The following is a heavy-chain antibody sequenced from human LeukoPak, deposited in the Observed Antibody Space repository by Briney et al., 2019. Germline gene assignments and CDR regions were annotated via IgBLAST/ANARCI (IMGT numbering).Heavy chain of an antibody. CDR1: GFTFSSYA. J-gene: IGHJ3*02. D-gene: IGHD3-22*01. CDR3: AKDFGGPLVVTDLNAFDI. CDR2: ISGSGGST. V-gene: IGHV3-23*01. Sequence: PGGSLRLSCAASGFTFSSYAMSWVRQAPGKGLEWVSAISGSGGSTYYADSVKGRFTISRDNSKNTLFLQMNSLRAEDTAVYYCAKDFGGPLVVTDLNAFDIWGQGTMVTVSS.